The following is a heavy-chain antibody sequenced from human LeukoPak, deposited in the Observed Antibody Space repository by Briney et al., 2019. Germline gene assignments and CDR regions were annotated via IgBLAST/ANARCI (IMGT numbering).Heavy chain of an antibody. J-gene: IGHJ4*02. D-gene: IGHD3-22*01. CDR3: ARDHHDSRGYYFVDY. Sequence: GGSLRLSCAASGFTLSAYSMNWVRQAPGKGLEWVSYTSGGGSTIYYADSVKGRFTISRDNAKNSLYLQMNSLRADDTAVYYCARDHHDSRGYYFVDYWGQGTLVTVSS. V-gene: IGHV3-48*04. CDR1: GFTLSAYS. CDR2: TSGGGSTI.